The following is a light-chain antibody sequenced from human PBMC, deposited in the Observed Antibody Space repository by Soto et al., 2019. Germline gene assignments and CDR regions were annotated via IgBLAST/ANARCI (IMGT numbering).Light chain of an antibody. J-gene: IGKJ4*01. CDR3: QQYNNWPLLS. Sequence: ELLMTQSPATLSVSPGETATLSCRASQSVYGNLAWYQQKPGQAPRLLVFAASTRAAGIPARFSGGGSGTEYTLTIGSLQSEDLSVYYCQQYNNWPLLSFGGGTKVEI. CDR2: AAS. V-gene: IGKV3D-15*01. CDR1: QSVYGN.